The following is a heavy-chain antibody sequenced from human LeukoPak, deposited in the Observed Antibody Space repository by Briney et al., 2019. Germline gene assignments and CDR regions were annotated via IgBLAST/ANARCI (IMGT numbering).Heavy chain of an antibody. D-gene: IGHD5-18*01. Sequence: SETLSLTCTVSGVSISSSNSYWGWIRQPPGKGLEWIGSIYYSGNTYYNASLKSQVSISIDTSKNQFSLKLNSVTAADTAVYYCARGQGYSYGYRPNWFDPWGQGTLVTVSS. CDR3: ARGQGYSYGYRPNWFDP. J-gene: IGHJ5*02. CDR1: GVSISSSNSY. V-gene: IGHV4-39*01. CDR2: IYYSGNT.